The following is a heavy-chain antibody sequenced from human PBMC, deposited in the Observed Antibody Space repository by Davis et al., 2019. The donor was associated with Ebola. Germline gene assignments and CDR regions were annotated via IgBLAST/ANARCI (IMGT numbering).Heavy chain of an antibody. CDR1: SGSIYSYY. J-gene: IGHJ4*02. V-gene: IGHV4-59*01. CDR3: ARTTYYYDSTGYWRFDYFDY. Sequence: GSLRLSCTVSSGSIYSYYWSWIRQPPGKGLEWVGFISYDGSPNYNPSLESRVTISVDTSNNQFSLWLTSVTAADTAVYYCARTTYYYDSTGYWRFDYFDYWGQGALVTVSS. D-gene: IGHD3-22*01. CDR2: ISYDGSP.